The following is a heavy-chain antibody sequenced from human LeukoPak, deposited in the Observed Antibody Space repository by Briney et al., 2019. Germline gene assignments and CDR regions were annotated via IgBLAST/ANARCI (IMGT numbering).Heavy chain of an antibody. CDR2: IXTXNGNT. CDR1: XXPXXSXX. CDR3: ARGGVGDGYYLYYFDY. D-gene: IGHD3-22*01. J-gene: IGHJ4*02. Sequence: SVKVSCKASXXPXXSXXISWVRXAPGQGLXXMXXIXTXNGNTXYAQILQGRVTLTRDTSTSTAYMELRSLRPDDTAVYYCARGGVGDGYYLYYFDYWGQGTLVTVSS. V-gene: IGHV1-18*01.